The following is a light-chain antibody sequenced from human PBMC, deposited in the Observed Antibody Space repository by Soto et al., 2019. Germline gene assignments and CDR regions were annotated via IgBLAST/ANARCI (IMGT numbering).Light chain of an antibody. V-gene: IGKV3-15*01. CDR1: QSVSSR. CDR3: HQYNTFWT. Sequence: EIVMTQYPATLSVSPGERVTLSCRASQSVSSRLAWYHQKPGQSPRLLIYGASTRATGIPARLSGSGSGTEFTLTISSLPSEDFGLYYCHQYNTFWTFGQGTQVDIK. CDR2: GAS. J-gene: IGKJ1*01.